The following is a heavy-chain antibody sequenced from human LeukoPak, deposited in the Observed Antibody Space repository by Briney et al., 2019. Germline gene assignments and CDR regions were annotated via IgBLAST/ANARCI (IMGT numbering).Heavy chain of an antibody. V-gene: IGHV3-23*01. D-gene: IGHD3-10*01. J-gene: IGHJ4*02. Sequence: GGSLRLSCAASGFTFSSYWMSWVRQAPGKGLEWVSAISGSGGSTYYADSVKGRFTISRDNSKNTLYLQMNSLRAEDTAVYYRAKGVITMVRGVSIFDYWGQGTLVTVSS. CDR3: AKGVITMVRGVSIFDY. CDR1: GFTFSSYW. CDR2: ISGSGGST.